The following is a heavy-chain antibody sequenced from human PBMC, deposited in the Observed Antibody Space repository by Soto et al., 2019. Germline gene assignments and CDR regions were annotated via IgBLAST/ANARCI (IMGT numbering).Heavy chain of an antibody. CDR3: AKGGTYHIGDFDS. Sequence: GGSLRLSWAASGFTFNIYTMSWVRQAPGKGLEWVSGIGARGSDTYFPDSVKGRFTISRDNAMDMVYLQMNSLRAEDTAVYFCAKGGTYHIGDFDSWGQGTLVTVS. V-gene: IGHV3-23*01. J-gene: IGHJ4*02. D-gene: IGHD5-12*01. CDR2: IGARGSDT. CDR1: GFTFNIYT.